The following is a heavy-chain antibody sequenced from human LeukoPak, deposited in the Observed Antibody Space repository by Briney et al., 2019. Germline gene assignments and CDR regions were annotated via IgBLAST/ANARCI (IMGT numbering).Heavy chain of an antibody. CDR3: ARVVGSTSPMDY. CDR1: GFTFSSYE. D-gene: IGHD2-2*01. J-gene: IGHJ4*02. V-gene: IGHV3-48*03. CDR2: ISSSGSTI. Sequence: GGSLRLSCAASGFTFSSYEMNWVRQAPGKGLEWVSYISSSGSTIYYADSVKGRFTISRDSAKNSLYLQMNSLRAEDTAVYYCARVVGSTSPMDYWGQGTLVTVSS.